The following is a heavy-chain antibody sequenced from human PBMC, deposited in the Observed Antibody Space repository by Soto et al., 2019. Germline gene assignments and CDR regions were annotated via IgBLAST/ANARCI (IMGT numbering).Heavy chain of an antibody. J-gene: IGHJ6*02. CDR1: GYTFTSYY. Sequence: SVKXSCXAXGYTFTSYYMHWVRQAPGQGLEWMGIINPSGGSTSYAQKFQGRVTMTRDASTSTAYMELSSLRSEDTAVYYCARNPPDCSSTSCSMDVWGQGTTVTVSS. CDR3: ARNPPDCSSTSCSMDV. V-gene: IGHV1-46*01. D-gene: IGHD2-2*01. CDR2: INPSGGST.